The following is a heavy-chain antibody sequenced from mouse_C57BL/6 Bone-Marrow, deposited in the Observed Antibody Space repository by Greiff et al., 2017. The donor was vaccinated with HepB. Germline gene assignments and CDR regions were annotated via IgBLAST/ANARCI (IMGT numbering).Heavy chain of an antibody. CDR1: GFTFSDYY. J-gene: IGHJ4*01. V-gene: IGHV5-12*01. D-gene: IGHD6-1*01. CDR3: ARRGSYPYAMDY. Sequence: EVKVVESGGGLVQPGGSLKLSCAASGFTFSDYYMYWVRQTPEKRLEWVAYISNGGGSTYYPDTVKGRFTISRDNAKNTLYLQMSRLKSEDTAMYYCARRGSYPYAMDYWGQGTSVTVSS. CDR2: ISNGGGST.